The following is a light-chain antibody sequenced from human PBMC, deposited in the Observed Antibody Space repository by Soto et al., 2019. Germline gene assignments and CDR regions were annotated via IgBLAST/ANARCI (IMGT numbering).Light chain of an antibody. V-gene: IGKV1-17*01. Sequence: DIQMTQSPSSLSASVGDTVTITCRASQSIGMFSSWYQQKPGKAPNLLIYRSSTLQNGVPSRFSGSGSGTEFTLTISGLQPDDFATYFCQQYSTYPSLTFGGGTKVEIK. CDR1: QSIGMF. J-gene: IGKJ4*01. CDR2: RSS. CDR3: QQYSTYPSLT.